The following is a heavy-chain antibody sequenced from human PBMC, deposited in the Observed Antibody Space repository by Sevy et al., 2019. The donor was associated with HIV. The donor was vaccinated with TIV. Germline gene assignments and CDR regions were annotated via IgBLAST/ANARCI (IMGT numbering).Heavy chain of an antibody. CDR2: LSASGGTT. V-gene: IGHV3-23*01. CDR1: GFTFSSYA. J-gene: IGHJ4*02. CDR3: ANQGHSSGWYYFDY. D-gene: IGHD6-19*01. Sequence: GGSLRLSCAASGFTFSSYAMSWVRRAPRKGLEWVSILSASGGTTDYADSVKGRFIISRDNSKNTLYLQMNTLRAEDAAVYYCANQGHSSGWYYFDYWGQGTLVTVSS.